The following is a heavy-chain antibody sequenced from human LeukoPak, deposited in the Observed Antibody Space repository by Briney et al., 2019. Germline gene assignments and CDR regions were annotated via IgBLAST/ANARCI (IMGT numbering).Heavy chain of an antibody. CDR1: GYTFTSYS. V-gene: IGHV1-18*01. CDR2: ISAYNGNT. Sequence: GASVKVSCKASGYTFTSYSISWVRQAPGQGLEWMGWISAYNGNTNYAQKLQGRVTMTTDSSTSTAYMELRSLRSDDTAVYYCARYLDCSGGSCYSGEWVLNWYFDLWGRGTLVTVSS. J-gene: IGHJ2*01. D-gene: IGHD2-15*01. CDR3: ARYLDCSGGSCYSGEWVLNWYFDL.